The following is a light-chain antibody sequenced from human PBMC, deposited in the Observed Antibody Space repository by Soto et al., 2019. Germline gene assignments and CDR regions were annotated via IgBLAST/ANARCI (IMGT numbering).Light chain of an antibody. V-gene: IGKV1-12*01. CDR2: AAS. J-gene: IGKJ1*01. CDR1: RDIGGR. Sequence: EIQITQSPSSGSASVPPRIEITCRSVRDIGGRLAWFQQKPGKAPQYLIQAASILQSGVPSRFSGSGSGTEFILNINNLQPEDFASYFCLQVYSFPREFGLGTRWISN. CDR3: LQVYSFPRE.